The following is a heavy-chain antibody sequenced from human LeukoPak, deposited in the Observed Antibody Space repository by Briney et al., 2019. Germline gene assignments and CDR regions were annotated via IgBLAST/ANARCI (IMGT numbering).Heavy chain of an antibody. CDR3: AKVITMIVVVSAFDI. CDR1: GFTFSSYA. CDR2: ISGSGGST. D-gene: IGHD3-22*01. V-gene: IGHV3-23*01. J-gene: IGHJ3*02. Sequence: PGGSLRLSCAASGFTFSSYAMSWVRQAPGKGLEWVSAISGSGGSTYYADSVKGRFTISRDNSKNTLCLQMNSLRAEDTAVYYCAKVITMIVVVSAFDIWGQGTMVTVSS.